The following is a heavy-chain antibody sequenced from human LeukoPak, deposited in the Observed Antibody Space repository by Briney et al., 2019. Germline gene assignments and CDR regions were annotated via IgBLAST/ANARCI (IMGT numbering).Heavy chain of an antibody. CDR3: ARQTGSGLFTLP. CDR1: GFTVSSNS. V-gene: IGHV4-59*05. J-gene: IGHJ4*02. D-gene: IGHD3/OR15-3a*01. Sequence: GSLRLSCTVSGFTVSSNSMSWVRQAPGKGLEWIGSVYYTGNTYYNASLKSRVTIVIDTSKNQISLRLTSVTATDTAMYYCARQTGSGLFTLPGGQGTLVTVSS. CDR2: VYYTGNT.